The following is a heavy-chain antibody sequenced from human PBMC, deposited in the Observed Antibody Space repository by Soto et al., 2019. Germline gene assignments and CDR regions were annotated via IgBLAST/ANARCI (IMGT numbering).Heavy chain of an antibody. CDR1: GYTFTGYY. D-gene: IGHD3-3*01. V-gene: IGHV1-2*02. J-gene: IGHJ6*02. CDR2: INPNSGGT. Sequence: GASVKVSCKASGYTFTGYYMHWVRQAPGQGLEWMGWINPNSGGTNYAQKFQGRVTMTRDTSISTAYMELSRLRSDDTAVYYCARVPGFWSGYYDYYYYGMDVWGQGTTVTVSS. CDR3: ARVPGFWSGYYDYYYYGMDV.